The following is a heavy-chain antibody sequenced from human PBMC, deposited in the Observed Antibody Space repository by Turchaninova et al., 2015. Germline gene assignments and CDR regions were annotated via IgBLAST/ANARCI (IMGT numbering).Heavy chain of an antibody. CDR2: INHSGST. D-gene: IGHD6-19*01. V-gene: IGHV4-34*01. Sequence: QVQLQQWGAGLLKPSETLSLTCAVYCGSFRGYYWSWIRQLPGKGLERIGEINHSGSTNYNPSLKSRVTISVDTSKNQFSLKLSSVTAADTAVYYCASPMYSSSTTTTVPGMDVWGQGTTVTVSS. J-gene: IGHJ6*02. CDR1: CGSFRGYY. CDR3: ASPMYSSSTTTTVPGMDV.